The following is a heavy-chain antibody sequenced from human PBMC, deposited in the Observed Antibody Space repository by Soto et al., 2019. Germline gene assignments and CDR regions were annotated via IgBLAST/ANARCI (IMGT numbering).Heavy chain of an antibody. D-gene: IGHD5-12*01. CDR3: AKDVDIAATISYGMDV. Sequence: GGSLELSCAAYGFTSSNHGMHWVRQAPGKGLEWVAVISYDGSNKYYADSVKGRFTISRDNSKNTLYLQMNSLRAEDTAVYYCAKDVDIAATISYGMDVWGQGTTVTVSS. J-gene: IGHJ6*02. V-gene: IGHV3-30*18. CDR2: ISYDGSNK. CDR1: GFTSSNHG.